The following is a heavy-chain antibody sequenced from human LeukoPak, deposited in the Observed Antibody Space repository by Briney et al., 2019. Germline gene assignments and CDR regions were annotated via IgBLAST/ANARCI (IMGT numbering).Heavy chain of an antibody. Sequence: SETLSLTCTVSGGSINSDNYKWGWIRQPPGKGLEWVGYINYSGKTYYNPSLKSRVTISVDASKSHFSLKLNSVTAADTAVYFCARRRTYGYVDAIDSWGQGTLVTVSS. CDR3: ARRRTYGYVDAIDS. CDR2: INYSGKT. D-gene: IGHD3-16*01. V-gene: IGHV4-39*02. J-gene: IGHJ4*02. CDR1: GGSINSDNYK.